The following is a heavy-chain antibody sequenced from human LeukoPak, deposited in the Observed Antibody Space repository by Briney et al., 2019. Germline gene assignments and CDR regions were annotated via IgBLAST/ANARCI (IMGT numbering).Heavy chain of an antibody. CDR2: INPSGGST. CDR3: ARATLSDYYFNY. Sequence: ASVKVSCTASGYTFTTYYMHWVRQAPGQGLERLGIINPSGGSTSYAQKFQGRVTMTRDTSTNTVYMELDSLRSEDTAVYFCARATLSDYYFNYWGQGALVTVSS. J-gene: IGHJ4*02. V-gene: IGHV1-46*01. CDR1: GYTFTTYY.